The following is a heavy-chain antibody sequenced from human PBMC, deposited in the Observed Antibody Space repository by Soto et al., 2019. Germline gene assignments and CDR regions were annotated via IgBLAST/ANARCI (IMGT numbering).Heavy chain of an antibody. J-gene: IGHJ4*02. Sequence: QLQLQESGPRLVKPSETLSLICTVSGGPVSTSAYYWGWIRQPPGKGLEWIGSVAYSGVTSYNPSLGSRVLISVDSPKNQISLQVTSVTAADTAYYYWASPREGQVVYAWGWWGQGILVTVSS. D-gene: IGHD2-8*02. V-gene: IGHV4-39*01. CDR1: GGPVSTSAYY. CDR3: ASPREGQVVYAWGW. CDR2: VAYSGVT.